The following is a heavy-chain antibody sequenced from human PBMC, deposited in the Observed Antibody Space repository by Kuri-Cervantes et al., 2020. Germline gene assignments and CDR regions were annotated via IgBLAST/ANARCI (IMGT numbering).Heavy chain of an antibody. CDR3: AKVGDILTGYKISYYYYGMDV. V-gene: IGHV3-33*06. J-gene: IGHJ6*02. CDR2: IWYDGSNK. CDR1: GFTFSSYG. D-gene: IGHD3-9*01. Sequence: GGSLRLSCAASGFTFSSYGMHWGRQAPGKGLEWVAVIWYDGSNKYYADSVKGRFTISRDNSKNTLYLQMNSLRAEDTAVYYCAKVGDILTGYKISYYYYGMDVWGQGTTVTVSS.